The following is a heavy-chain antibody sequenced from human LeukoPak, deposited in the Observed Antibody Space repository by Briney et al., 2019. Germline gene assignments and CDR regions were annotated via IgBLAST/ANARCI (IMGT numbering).Heavy chain of an antibody. D-gene: IGHD2-2*01. J-gene: IGHJ5*02. Sequence: PSETLSLTCAVSGGSISSRGYYWDWIRQSPGKGLEWIANIFYTGNADYNPSLKSRVTMSVDTSKNQFSLKLSSVTAADTAVYYCARLGTSSESFDPWGQGTLVTVSS. V-gene: IGHV4-61*05. CDR2: IFYTGNA. CDR1: GGSISSRGYY. CDR3: ARLGTSSESFDP.